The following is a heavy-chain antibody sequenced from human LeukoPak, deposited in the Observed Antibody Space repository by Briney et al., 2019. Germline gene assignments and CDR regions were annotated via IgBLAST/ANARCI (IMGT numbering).Heavy chain of an antibody. V-gene: IGHV3-23*01. D-gene: IGHD1-1*01. J-gene: IGHJ4*02. CDR3: ARDAPKNWNDRLTDY. CDR2: ISGSGGST. Sequence: GGSLRLSCAASGFTFSTYTMNWVRQAPGKGLEWVSAISGSGGSTYYADSVKGRFTISRDNSMNTLYLQMNSLRGEDTAVYYCARDAPKNWNDRLTDYWGQGTLVTVSS. CDR1: GFTFSTYT.